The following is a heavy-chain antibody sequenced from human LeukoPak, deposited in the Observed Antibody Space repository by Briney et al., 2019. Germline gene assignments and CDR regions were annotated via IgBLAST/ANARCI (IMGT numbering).Heavy chain of an antibody. J-gene: IGHJ6*03. CDR2: ISGSGDKT. Sequence: GASLKLSCKASGYTFSSHAISWVRQAPRQGLEWVGFISGSGDKTYYAETVKGRVTMSSDISKDTAYMQMRRLRAEDTAVYYCAKVGSSNWDPYHCYMDVWGRGTTVTVSS. V-gene: IGHV3-23*01. CDR3: AKVGSSNWDPYHCYMDV. D-gene: IGHD6-13*01. CDR1: GYTFSSHA.